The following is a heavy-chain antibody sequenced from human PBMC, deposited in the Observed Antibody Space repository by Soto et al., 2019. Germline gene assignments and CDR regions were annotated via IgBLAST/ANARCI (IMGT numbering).Heavy chain of an antibody. CDR3: ARAGYCGPGCYYYFDY. CDR2: IKPDGSAT. CDR1: GFTVSNNY. Sequence: EVQLVESGGGLIQPGGSLRLSCAVSGFTVSNNYMSWVRQAPGKGLEGVAYIKPDGSATYYVDSVKGRFTISRDNAKNSLYLQMNSLRVEDTSVYYCARAGYCGPGCYYYFDYWGQGTLVTVSS. V-gene: IGHV3-7*01. J-gene: IGHJ4*02. D-gene: IGHD2-21*02.